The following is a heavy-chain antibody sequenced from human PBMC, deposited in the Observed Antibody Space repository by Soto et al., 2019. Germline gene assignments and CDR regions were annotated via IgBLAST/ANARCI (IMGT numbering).Heavy chain of an antibody. CDR2: IYYSGST. J-gene: IGHJ4*02. V-gene: IGHV4-31*03. CDR1: GGSISSGGYY. Sequence: SETLSLTCTVSGGSISSGGYYWSWIRQHPGKGLEWIGYIYYSGSTYYNPSLKSRVTISVDTSKNQFSLKLSSVTAADTAVYYCARAGHYYDSSGYYWSYYFDYWGQGTLVTVSS. CDR3: ARAGHYYDSSGYYWSYYFDY. D-gene: IGHD3-22*01.